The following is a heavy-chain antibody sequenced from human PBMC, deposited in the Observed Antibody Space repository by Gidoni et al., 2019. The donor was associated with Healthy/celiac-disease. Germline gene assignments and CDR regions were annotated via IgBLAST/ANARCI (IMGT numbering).Heavy chain of an antibody. CDR3: ARADTVTTGGSYYYYYYMDV. Sequence: EVQLVETGGGLIQPGGSLRLSCAASGFTVSSNYMSWVRQAPGKGLEWVPVIYRGGSTYYADSVKGRFTISRDNSKNTLYLQMNSLRAEDTAVYYCARADTVTTGGSYYYYYYMDVWGKGTTVTVSS. CDR1: GFTVSSNY. CDR2: IYRGGST. J-gene: IGHJ6*03. V-gene: IGHV3-53*02. D-gene: IGHD4-17*01.